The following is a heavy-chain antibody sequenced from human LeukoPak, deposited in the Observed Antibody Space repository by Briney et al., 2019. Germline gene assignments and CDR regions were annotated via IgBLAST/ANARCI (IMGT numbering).Heavy chain of an antibody. D-gene: IGHD2-15*01. J-gene: IGHJ4*02. CDR3: ASSRYCSGGSCYPPGC. V-gene: IGHV1-69*13. CDR1: GYTFTSYY. CDR2: IIPIFGTA. Sequence: SVKVSCKASGYTFTSYYMHWVRQAPGQGLEWMGGIIPIFGTANYAQKFQGRVTITADESTSTAYMELSSLRSEDTAVYYCASSRYCSGGSCYPPGCWGQGTLVTVSS.